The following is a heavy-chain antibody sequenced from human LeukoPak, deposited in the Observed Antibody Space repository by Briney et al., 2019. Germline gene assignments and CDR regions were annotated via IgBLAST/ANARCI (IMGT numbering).Heavy chain of an antibody. CDR3: ARDRAYYYDSSGYPPDH. D-gene: IGHD3-22*01. CDR1: GYTFTSYY. J-gene: IGHJ4*02. Sequence: GASVKVSCKASGYTFTSYYMHWVRQAPGQGLEWMGIINPSGGSTSYAQKFQGRVTMTTDTSTSTAYMELRSLRSDDTAVYYCARDRAYYYDSSGYPPDHWGQGTLVTVSS. CDR2: INPSGGST. V-gene: IGHV1-46*01.